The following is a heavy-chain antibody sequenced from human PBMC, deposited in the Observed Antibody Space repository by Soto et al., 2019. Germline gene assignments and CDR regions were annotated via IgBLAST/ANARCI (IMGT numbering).Heavy chain of an antibody. D-gene: IGHD3-10*01. CDR1: GYSFTSYW. Sequence: GESLKISCKGSGYSFTSYWIGWVRQMPGKGLEWMGIIYPGDSDTRYSPSFQGQVTISADKSISTAYLQWSSLKASDTAMYYCARQTANTGSGYYYGMDVWGQGTTVTVSS. J-gene: IGHJ6*02. V-gene: IGHV5-51*01. CDR2: IYPGDSDT. CDR3: ARQTANTGSGYYYGMDV.